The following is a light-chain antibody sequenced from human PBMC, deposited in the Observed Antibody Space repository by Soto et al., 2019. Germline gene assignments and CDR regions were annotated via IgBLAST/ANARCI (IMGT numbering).Light chain of an antibody. J-gene: IGKJ1*01. CDR3: QQSNNWPPT. CDR2: AAS. V-gene: IGKV3-15*01. Sequence: EIVMTQSPATLSVSPGERATLSCRASQSVSSNLVWYQQKAGQAPRLLIYAASTRATGIPARFSGSGSGTEFTLTISSLQSEDFAVYYCQQSNNWPPTFGQGTKVEIK. CDR1: QSVSSN.